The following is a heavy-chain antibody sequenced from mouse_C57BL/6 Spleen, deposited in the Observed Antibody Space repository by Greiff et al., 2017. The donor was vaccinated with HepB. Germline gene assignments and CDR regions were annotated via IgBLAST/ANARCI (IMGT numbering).Heavy chain of an antibody. D-gene: IGHD2-4*01. J-gene: IGHJ4*01. Sequence: QVQLKQSGPELVKPGASVKISCKASGYAFSSSWMNWVKQRPGKGLEWIGRIYPGDGDTNYNGKFKGKATLTADKSSSTAYMQLSSLTSEDSAVYFCAYDYDKGGYAMDYWGQGTSVTVSS. V-gene: IGHV1-82*01. CDR1: GYAFSSSW. CDR2: IYPGDGDT. CDR3: AYDYDKGGYAMDY.